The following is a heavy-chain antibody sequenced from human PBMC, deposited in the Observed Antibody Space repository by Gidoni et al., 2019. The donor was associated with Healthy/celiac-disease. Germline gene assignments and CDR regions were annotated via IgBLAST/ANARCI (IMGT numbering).Heavy chain of an antibody. CDR3: ARDPPKDGWYFDL. CDR2: ISSSSSTI. Sequence: EVTLVESGGGLVQPGGSLRLSCAASGFTFSSYSMNWVRQAPGKGLGWVSYISSSSSTIYYADSVKGRFTISRDNAKNSLYLQMNSLRAEDTAVYYCARDPPKDGWYFDLWGRGTLVTVAS. J-gene: IGHJ2*01. CDR1: GFTFSSYS. V-gene: IGHV3-48*01.